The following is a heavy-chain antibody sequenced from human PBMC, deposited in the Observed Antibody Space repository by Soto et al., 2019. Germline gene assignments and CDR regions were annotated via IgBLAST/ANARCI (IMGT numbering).Heavy chain of an antibody. D-gene: IGHD3-22*01. Sequence: ASVTVSCKASGYTFTSYGISWVRQAPGQGLEWMGWISAYNGNTNYAQKLQGRVTMTTDTSTSTAYMELRSLRSDDTAVYYCARDGHYYDSSGTQDYWGQGTLVTVSS. CDR1: GYTFTSYG. CDR2: ISAYNGNT. V-gene: IGHV1-18*01. CDR3: ARDGHYYDSSGTQDY. J-gene: IGHJ4*02.